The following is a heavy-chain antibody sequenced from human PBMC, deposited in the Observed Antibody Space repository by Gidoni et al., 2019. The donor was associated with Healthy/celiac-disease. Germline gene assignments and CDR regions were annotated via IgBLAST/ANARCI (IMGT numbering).Heavy chain of an antibody. CDR1: GGTFSSYA. CDR2: IIPIFGTA. V-gene: IGHV1-69*01. J-gene: IGHJ6*02. D-gene: IGHD4-17*01. CDR3: ASHVRGDYVHYYYYGMDV. Sequence: QVQLVQSGAEVKKPGSSAKVSRKAAGGTFSSYAISWGRLAPGQGLEWMGGIIPIFGTANYAQKFQGRVTITADESTSTAYMELSSLRSEDTAVYYCASHVRGDYVHYYYYGMDVWGQGTTVTVSS.